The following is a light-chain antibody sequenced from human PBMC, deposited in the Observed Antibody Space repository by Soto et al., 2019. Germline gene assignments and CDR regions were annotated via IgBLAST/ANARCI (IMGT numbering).Light chain of an antibody. CDR3: SSYAGRNPYV. J-gene: IGLJ1*01. V-gene: IGLV2-8*01. Sequence: QSALTQPPPASGYLGQSVTISCSGNDISLYNYVSWYHQVPGKATKLLIFEVLKRPSGVPDRFSGSKSGSTAFLNVSGLQGEDEFTYHCSSYAGRNPYVFGTGTTLTVL. CDR2: EVL. CDR1: NDISLYNY.